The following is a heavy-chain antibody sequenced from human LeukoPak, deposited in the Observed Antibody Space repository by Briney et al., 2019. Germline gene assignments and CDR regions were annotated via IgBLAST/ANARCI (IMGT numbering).Heavy chain of an antibody. D-gene: IGHD6-19*01. V-gene: IGHV1-18*01. Sequence: ASVKVSCKASGYTFTSYGISWVRQAPGQGLEWMGWISAYNGNTNYAQKLQGRVTMTTDTSTSTAYMELRSLRSDDTAVYYCARGIAVEFYYYMHVWGKGTTVTVSS. CDR2: ISAYNGNT. J-gene: IGHJ6*03. CDR1: GYTFTSYG. CDR3: ARGIAVEFYYYMHV.